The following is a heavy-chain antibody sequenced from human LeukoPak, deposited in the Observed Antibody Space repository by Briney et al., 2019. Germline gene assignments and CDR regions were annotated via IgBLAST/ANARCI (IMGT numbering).Heavy chain of an antibody. V-gene: IGHV3-23*01. D-gene: IGHD6-19*01. CDR2: ISGSGGST. CDR1: GFTFSSYA. CDR3: AKDRAGLGHFDY. J-gene: IGHJ4*02. Sequence: GGSLRLSCAASGFTFSSYAMSWVRQAPGKGLEWVSAISGSGGSTYYAGSVKGRFTISRDNSKNTLYLQMNSLRAEDTAVYYCAKDRAGLGHFDYWGQGTLVTVSS.